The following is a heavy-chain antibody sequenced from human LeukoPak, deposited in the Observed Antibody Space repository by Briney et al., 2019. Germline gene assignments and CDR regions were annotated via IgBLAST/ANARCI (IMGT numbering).Heavy chain of an antibody. CDR2: ISYDGSNK. D-gene: IGHD3-10*01. CDR1: GFTFSSYG. CDR3: AKDRDYYGSGSNFDY. Sequence: PGGSLRLSCAASGFTFSSYGKHWVRQAPGKGLEWVAVISYDGSNKYYADSVKGRFTISRDNSKNTLYLQMNSLRAEDTAVYYCAKDRDYYGSGSNFDYWGQGTLVTVSS. J-gene: IGHJ4*02. V-gene: IGHV3-30*18.